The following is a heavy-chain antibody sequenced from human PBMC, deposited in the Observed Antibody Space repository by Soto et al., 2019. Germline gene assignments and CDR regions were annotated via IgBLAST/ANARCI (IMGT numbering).Heavy chain of an antibody. CDR1: GFSLSSSGVG. CDR2: MYWDDDK. V-gene: IGHV2-5*02. J-gene: IGHJ4*02. Sequence: QITLKESGPPLVKPTQTLTLTCTFSGFSLSSSGVGVGWIRQPPGKDLEWHTFMYWDDDKRYSPSLKSRLTITKDTSKTQVLLTLTNMDPVDTATYYCARLGVDGSPYSFDSWGQGTLLTVSS. CDR3: ARLGVDGSPYSFDS. D-gene: IGHD3-22*01.